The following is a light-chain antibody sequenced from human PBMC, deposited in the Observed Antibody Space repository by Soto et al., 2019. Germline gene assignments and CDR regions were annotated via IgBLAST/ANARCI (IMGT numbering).Light chain of an antibody. V-gene: IGKV3D-20*02. CDR3: QQRSNWPPWT. Sequence: TQSTGPLSLSPAQRATLSCRASQSVSSSYLAWFQHKPGQAPRLLIYDASNRATGIPARFSGSGSGTDFTLTISSLEPEDFAVYYCQQRSNWPPWTFGQGTKVDIK. CDR1: QSVSSSY. CDR2: DAS. J-gene: IGKJ1*01.